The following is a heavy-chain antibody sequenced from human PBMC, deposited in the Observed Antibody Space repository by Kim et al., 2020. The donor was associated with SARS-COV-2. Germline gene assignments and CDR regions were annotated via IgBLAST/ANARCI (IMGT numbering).Heavy chain of an antibody. D-gene: IGHD2-2*01. J-gene: IGHJ5*02. CDR3: ARRSRDDGWFDP. CDR2: IYYSGST. V-gene: IGHV4-59*08. Sequence: SETLSLTCAVSGGSISSYYWSWIRQPPEKGLEWIGYIYYSGSTNYNPSLKSRVTMSVDTSKNQFSLKLSSVTAADTAVYYCARRSRDDGWFDPCGQGTLVTVSS. CDR1: GGSISSYY.